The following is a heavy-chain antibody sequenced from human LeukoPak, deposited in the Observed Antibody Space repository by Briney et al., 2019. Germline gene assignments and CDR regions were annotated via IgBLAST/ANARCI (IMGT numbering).Heavy chain of an antibody. V-gene: IGHV3-30-3*01. D-gene: IGHD1-26*01. CDR1: GFTFSNYA. CDR3: ARDRGYSGGY. CDR2: ISYDGSNK. J-gene: IGHJ4*02. Sequence: PGGSLRLSCAASGFTFSNYAMHWVRQAPGKGLEWVAVISYDGSNKYYADSVKGRFTNSRDNSKNTLYLQMNSLRVEDTAVYYCARDRGYSGGYWGQGTLVTVSS.